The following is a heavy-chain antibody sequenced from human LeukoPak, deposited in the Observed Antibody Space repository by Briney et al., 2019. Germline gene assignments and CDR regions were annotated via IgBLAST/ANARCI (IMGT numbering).Heavy chain of an antibody. D-gene: IGHD5-18*01. CDR2: INPNSGGT. CDR1: GYTFTGYY. Sequence: AASVKVSCKASGYTFTGYYMHWVRQAPGQGLEWMGWINPNSGGTNYAQKFQGRVTITADKSTSTAYMELSSLRSEDTAVYYCARDHWGYSPGDWGQGTLVTVSS. V-gene: IGHV1-2*02. J-gene: IGHJ4*02. CDR3: ARDHWGYSPGD.